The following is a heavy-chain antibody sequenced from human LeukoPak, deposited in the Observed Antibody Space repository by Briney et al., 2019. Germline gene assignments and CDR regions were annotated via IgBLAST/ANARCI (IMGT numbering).Heavy chain of an antibody. V-gene: IGHV1-8*03. CDR3: ARGRSTGYPYYFEY. J-gene: IGHJ4*02. D-gene: IGHD5-12*01. CDR2: MNPNSGST. CDR1: GYTFTSYD. Sequence: ASVTVSFKASGYTFTSYDINWVRQATGQGLEWMGWMNPNSGSTGYAQKFQGRVTITRNTSISTAYMELGGLRSEDTAVYYCARGRSTGYPYYFEYWGQGTLVTVSS.